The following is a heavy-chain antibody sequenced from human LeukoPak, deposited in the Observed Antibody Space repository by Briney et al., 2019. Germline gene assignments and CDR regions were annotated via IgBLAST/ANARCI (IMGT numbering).Heavy chain of an antibody. CDR1: GFTFRSYA. CDR2: INHSGST. Sequence: GSLRLSCAASGFTFRSYAMSWVRQPPGKGLEWIGEINHSGSTNYNPSLKSRVTISVDTSKNQFSLKLSSVTAADTAVYYCARVPPYYYDSSGYDYWGQGTLVTVSS. J-gene: IGHJ4*02. CDR3: ARVPPYYYDSSGYDY. D-gene: IGHD3-22*01. V-gene: IGHV4-34*01.